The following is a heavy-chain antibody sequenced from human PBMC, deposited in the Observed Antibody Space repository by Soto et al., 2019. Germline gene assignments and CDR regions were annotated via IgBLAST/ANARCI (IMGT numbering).Heavy chain of an antibody. Sequence: GGSLRLSCAASGFTFSNYAMNWVRQAPGKGLEWVSTISARGDATYFADSVKGRFTISRDNSKNTLYLHMNGLGAEDTAIYYCVKHYGPAGIRWFDPWGQGTLVTVSS. D-gene: IGHD6-13*01. CDR3: VKHYGPAGIRWFDP. J-gene: IGHJ5*02. CDR2: ISARGDAT. CDR1: GFTFSNYA. V-gene: IGHV3-23*01.